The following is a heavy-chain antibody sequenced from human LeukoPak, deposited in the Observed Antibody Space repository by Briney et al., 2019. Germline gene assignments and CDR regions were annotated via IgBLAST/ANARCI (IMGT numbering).Heavy chain of an antibody. V-gene: IGHV3-21*01. D-gene: IGHD1-26*01. CDR3: ARDKGGAFDI. Sequence: GGSLRLSCAVSGFTFSSYSMNWVRQAPGKGLEWVSSISSSSSYIYYADSAKGRFTISRDNAKNSLYLQMNSLRAEDTAVYYCARDKGGAFDIWGQGTMVTVSS. CDR2: ISSSSSYI. CDR1: GFTFSSYS. J-gene: IGHJ3*02.